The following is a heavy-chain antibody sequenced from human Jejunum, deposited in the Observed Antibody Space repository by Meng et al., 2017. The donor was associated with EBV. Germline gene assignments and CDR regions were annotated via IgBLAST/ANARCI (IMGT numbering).Heavy chain of an antibody. J-gene: IGHJ4*02. CDR2: ISSGSSFI. CDR1: GFTFSSYS. CDR3: VRDSSFNVH. D-gene: IGHD3-16*02. V-gene: IGHV3-21*02. Sequence: EGKRGESGGGLVKPGGSLRLSCAASGFTFSSYSMNWVRQAPGKGLEWVSYISSGSSFIYYADSVKGRFTISRDDAKNSLFLQLNSLRAEDTAVYYCVRDSSFNVHWGQGTLVTVSS.